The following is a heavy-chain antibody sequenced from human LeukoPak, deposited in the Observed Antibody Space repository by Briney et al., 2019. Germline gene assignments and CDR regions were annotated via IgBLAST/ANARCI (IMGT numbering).Heavy chain of an antibody. CDR3: ARGAIAAAGTDDVLGPSFDY. D-gene: IGHD6-13*01. CDR2: INHSGST. V-gene: IGHV4-34*01. CDR1: GGSFSGYY. Sequence: SETLSLTCAVYGGSFSGYYWSWLRQPPGKGLEWIGEINHSGSTNYNPSLKSRVTISVDTSKNQFSLKLSSVTAADTAVYYCARGAIAAAGTDDVLGPSFDYWGQGTLVTVSS. J-gene: IGHJ4*02.